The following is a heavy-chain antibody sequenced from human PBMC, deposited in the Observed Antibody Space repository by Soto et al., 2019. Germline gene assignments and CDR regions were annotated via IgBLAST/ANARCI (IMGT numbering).Heavy chain of an antibody. D-gene: IGHD3-22*01. CDR3: ARDLRGFYDSSGYPYYFDY. CDR2: IIPIFGTA. CDR1: GGTFSSYA. V-gene: IGHV1-69*01. J-gene: IGHJ4*02. Sequence: QVQLVQSGAEVKKPGSSVKVSCKASGGTFSSYAISWVRQAPGQGFEWMGGIIPIFGTANYAQKFQGRVTITADESTSTAYMELSSLRSEDTAVYYCARDLRGFYDSSGYPYYFDYWGQGTLVTVSS.